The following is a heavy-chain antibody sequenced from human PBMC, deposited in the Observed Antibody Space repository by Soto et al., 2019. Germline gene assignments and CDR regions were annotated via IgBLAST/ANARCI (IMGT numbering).Heavy chain of an antibody. CDR3: ARDGVIVTRSPYYYGMDV. J-gene: IGHJ6*02. V-gene: IGHV3-33*01. D-gene: IGHD1-26*01. CDR1: GFTFSSYG. Sequence: GGSLRLSCAASGFTFSSYGMHWVRQAPGKGLEWVAVIWYDGSNKYYADSVKGRFTISRDNSKNTLYLQMNSLRAEDTAVYYCARDGVIVTRSPYYYGMDVWGQGTTVTVSS. CDR2: IWYDGSNK.